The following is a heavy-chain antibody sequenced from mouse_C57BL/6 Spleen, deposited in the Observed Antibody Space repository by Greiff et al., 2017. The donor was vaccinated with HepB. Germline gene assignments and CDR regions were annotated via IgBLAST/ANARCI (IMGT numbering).Heavy chain of an antibody. J-gene: IGHJ4*01. CDR3: ARPVNDLLSMDK. D-gene: IGHD2-10*01. Sequence: DVMLVESGGGLVKPGGSLKLSCAASGFTFSDYGMHWVRQAPEKGLEWVAYISSGSSTIYYADTVKGRFTISRDNAKNTLFLQMTSLRSEDTAMYCCARPVNDLLSMDKWGQGTSVTVSS. CDR2: ISSGSSTI. CDR1: GFTFSDYG. V-gene: IGHV5-17*01.